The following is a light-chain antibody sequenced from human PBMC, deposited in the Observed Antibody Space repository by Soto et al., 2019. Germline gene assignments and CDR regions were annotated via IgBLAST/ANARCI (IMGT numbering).Light chain of an antibody. CDR1: QRVGSKY. V-gene: IGKV3-20*01. Sequence: IGLTHTPGTLSLSPGDRATLSCRASQRVGSKYLDWYQQKSGQPPRLLIHGASSRATGVPERFSGSGSGTDFSLTISRMQHEDFAVYYCQQYGSTRWTFGHGTQVDIK. CDR2: GAS. CDR3: QQYGSTRWT. J-gene: IGKJ1*01.